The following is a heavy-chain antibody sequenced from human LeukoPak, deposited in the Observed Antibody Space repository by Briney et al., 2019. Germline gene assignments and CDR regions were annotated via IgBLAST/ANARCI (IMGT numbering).Heavy chain of an antibody. V-gene: IGHV3-11*01. CDR2: TSSSGSAI. CDR1: GFTFRDYY. Sequence: GGSLRLSCAASGFTFRDYYMTWIRQAPGKGLEWVSYTSSSGSAIYYADSVKGRFTISRDNAKSSLYLQMNSLRADDTAVYYCARAFHDALDIWGQGTMVTVSS. J-gene: IGHJ3*02. CDR3: ARAFHDALDI.